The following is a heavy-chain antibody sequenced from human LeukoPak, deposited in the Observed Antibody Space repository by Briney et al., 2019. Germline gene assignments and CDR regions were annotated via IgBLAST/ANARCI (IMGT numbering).Heavy chain of an antibody. J-gene: IGHJ4*02. Sequence: ASVKVSCKASGGTFSSYAISWVRQAPGQGLEWMGGIIPIFGTANYAQKFQGRVTITADESTSTAYMELSSLRSEDTAVYYCARDPFPYYDSSGYYFSVFYYWGQGTLVTVSS. CDR1: GGTFSSYA. D-gene: IGHD3-22*01. CDR3: ARDPFPYYDSSGYYFSVFYY. V-gene: IGHV1-69*01. CDR2: IIPIFGTA.